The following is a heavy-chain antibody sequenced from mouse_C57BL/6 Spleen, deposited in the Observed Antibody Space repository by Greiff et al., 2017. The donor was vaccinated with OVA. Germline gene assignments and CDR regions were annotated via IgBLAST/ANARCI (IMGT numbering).Heavy chain of an antibody. CDR1: GYTFTSYW. V-gene: IGHV1-50*01. Sequence: QVQLQQPGAELVKPGASVKLSCKASGYTFTSYWMQWVKQRPGQGLEWIGEIDPSDSYTNYNQKFKGKATLTVDTSSSTAYMQLSSLTSEDSAVYYCARKAYSNYEDYAMDYWGQGTSVTVSS. J-gene: IGHJ4*01. CDR3: ARKAYSNYEDYAMDY. D-gene: IGHD2-5*01. CDR2: IDPSDSYT.